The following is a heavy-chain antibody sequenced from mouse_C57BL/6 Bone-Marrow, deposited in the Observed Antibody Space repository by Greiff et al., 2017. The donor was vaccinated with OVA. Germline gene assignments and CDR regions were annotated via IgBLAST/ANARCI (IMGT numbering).Heavy chain of an antibody. Sequence: VQVVESGPGLVAPSQSLSITCTVSGFSLTSYGVDWVRQPPGQGLEWLGEIWGGGSTNYNSALMSRLSISKDNSKSQVFLRMNSLQTDDTAMYYCTKHVIYYGSSGAMDYWGQGTSVTVSS. CDR1: GFSLTSYG. V-gene: IGHV2-9*01. CDR2: IWGGGST. J-gene: IGHJ4*01. CDR3: TKHVIYYGSSGAMDY. D-gene: IGHD1-1*01.